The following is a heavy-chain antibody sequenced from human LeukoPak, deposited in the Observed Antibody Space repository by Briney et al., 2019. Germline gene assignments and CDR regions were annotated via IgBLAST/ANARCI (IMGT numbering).Heavy chain of an antibody. CDR3: ARDEGYSSSWYSDY. D-gene: IGHD6-13*01. V-gene: IGHV3-7*01. J-gene: IGHJ4*02. Sequence: GGSLRLSSAASGFTFSSYWMSWVRQAPGKGLEWVANIKQDGSEKYYVDSVKGRFTISRDNAKNSLYLQMNSLRAEDTAVYYCARDEGYSSSWYSDYWGQGTLVTVSS. CDR1: GFTFSSYW. CDR2: IKQDGSEK.